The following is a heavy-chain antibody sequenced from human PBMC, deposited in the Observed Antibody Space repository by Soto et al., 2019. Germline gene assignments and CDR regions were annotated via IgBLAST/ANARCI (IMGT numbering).Heavy chain of an antibody. Sequence: TLSLTCAVSDGSLNSGGYHCSWIRQSPGKGLEWIGAIYYSGSTYYNPSLKSRIRISVDTSKNQFSLKVTSVTAADTAVYYCASFHRVPSAGAMVVCGTGTTVTVSP. CDR3: ASFHRVPSAGAMVV. D-gene: IGHD2-15*01. CDR1: DGSLNSGGYH. V-gene: IGHV4-30-4*01. CDR2: IYYSGST. J-gene: IGHJ6*04.